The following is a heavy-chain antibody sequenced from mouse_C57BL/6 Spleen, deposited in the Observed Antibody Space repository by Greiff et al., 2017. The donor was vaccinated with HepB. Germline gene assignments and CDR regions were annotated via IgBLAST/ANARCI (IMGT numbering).Heavy chain of an antibody. CDR3: ASLSMDY. D-gene: IGHD6-1*01. J-gene: IGHJ4*01. Sequence: VQLQQPGAELVMPGASVKLSCKASGYTFTSYWMHWVKQRPGQGLEWIGEIDPSDSYTNYNQKFKGKSSLTVDKSSSTAYMQLSSLTSEDSAVYYCASLSMDYWGQGTSVTVSS. V-gene: IGHV1-69*01. CDR1: GYTFTSYW. CDR2: IDPSDSYT.